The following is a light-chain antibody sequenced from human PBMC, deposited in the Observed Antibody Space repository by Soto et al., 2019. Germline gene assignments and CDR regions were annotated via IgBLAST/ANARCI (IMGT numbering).Light chain of an antibody. CDR1: QSIISNF. V-gene: IGKV3-20*01. J-gene: IGKJ2*01. Sequence: EIVLTQSPGTLSLSPGETASLSCLASQSIISNFLAWYQQRRGQPPRLLIYDSSRRASGIPARFTGSGSGTAFTLTISRVEPEDSAVYYCQQTFHSPRTFGQGTRLEI. CDR3: QQTFHSPRT. CDR2: DSS.